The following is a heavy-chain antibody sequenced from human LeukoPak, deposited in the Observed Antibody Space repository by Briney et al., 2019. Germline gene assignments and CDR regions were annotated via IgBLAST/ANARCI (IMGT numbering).Heavy chain of an antibody. V-gene: IGHV1-69*05. D-gene: IGHD6-13*01. CDR1: GYTFTGYY. J-gene: IGHJ4*02. CDR2: IIPIFGTA. Sequence: SVKVSCKASGYTFTGYYMHWVRQAPGQGLEWMGRIIPIFGTANYAQKFQGRVTITTDESTSTAYMELSSLRSEDTAVYYCARGGYSSSWYPEGLDYWGQGTLVTVSS. CDR3: ARGGYSSSWYPEGLDY.